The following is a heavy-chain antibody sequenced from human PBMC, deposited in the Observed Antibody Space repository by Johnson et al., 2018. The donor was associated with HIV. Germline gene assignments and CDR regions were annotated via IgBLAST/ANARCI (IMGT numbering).Heavy chain of an antibody. CDR1: GFTFSSYA. Sequence: QVQLVESGGGVVQPGRSLRLSCAASGFTFSSYAMHWVRQAPGKGLEWVAVISYDGSNKYFADSVKGRFTISGDNAKNSLYLQMNSLRAEDTAFYYCARDQGLGGTYSYAFDIWGQGTMVTVSS. CDR2: ISYDGSNK. D-gene: IGHD1-26*01. CDR3: ARDQGLGGTYSYAFDI. V-gene: IGHV3-30*04. J-gene: IGHJ3*02.